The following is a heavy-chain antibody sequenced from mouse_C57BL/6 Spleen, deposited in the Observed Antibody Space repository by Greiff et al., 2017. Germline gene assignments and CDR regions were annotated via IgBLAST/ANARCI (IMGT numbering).Heavy chain of an antibody. J-gene: IGHJ1*03. V-gene: IGHV2-3*01. CDR2: LWGDGST. D-gene: IGHD2-5*01. CDR3: AKPYSKEWYFDV. Sequence: QVQLKESGPGLVAPSQSLSITCTVSGFSLTSYGVSWVRQPPGKGLEWLGVLWGDGSTNYHSAFLSRLSISKDNSKSQVFLKLNSLQTDDTATYYCAKPYSKEWYFDVWGTGTTVTVSS. CDR1: GFSLTSYG.